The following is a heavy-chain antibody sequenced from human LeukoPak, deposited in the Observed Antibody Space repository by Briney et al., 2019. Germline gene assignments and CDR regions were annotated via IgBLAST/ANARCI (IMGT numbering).Heavy chain of an antibody. Sequence: GGSLRPSCAASGFTFSSYAMSWVRQAPGKGMKWVSAISGSGGSTYYADSVKGRFTISRDNSKNTLYLQMNSLRAEDTAVYYCAKVHGYSYGYNFDYWGQGTLVTVSS. CDR3: AKVHGYSYGYNFDY. J-gene: IGHJ4*02. D-gene: IGHD5-18*01. CDR2: ISGSGGST. CDR1: GFTFSSYA. V-gene: IGHV3-23*01.